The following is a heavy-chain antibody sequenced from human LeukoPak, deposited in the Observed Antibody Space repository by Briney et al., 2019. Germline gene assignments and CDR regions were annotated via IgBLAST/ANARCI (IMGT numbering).Heavy chain of an antibody. CDR1: GFTFSSYS. CDR3: ARDFNRYYGSTNFDY. Sequence: GGSLRLSCAASGFTFSSYSMNWVRQAPGKGLEWVSSISSSSSYIYYADSVKGRFTISRDNAKNSLYLQMNSLRAEDTAVYYCARDFNRYYGSTNFDYWGQGTLVTVSS. J-gene: IGHJ4*02. CDR2: ISSSSSYI. V-gene: IGHV3-21*01. D-gene: IGHD3-10*01.